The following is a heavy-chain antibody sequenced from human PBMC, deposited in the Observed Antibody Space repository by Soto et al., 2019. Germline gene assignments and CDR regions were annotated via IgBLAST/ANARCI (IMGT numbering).Heavy chain of an antibody. CDR3: ASLGVLYSQAEY. D-gene: IGHD3-16*01. V-gene: IGHV4-31*02. J-gene: IGHJ1*01. CDR2: IYYSGST. Sequence: TEKGLERIGYIYYSGSTYYNPSLKSRVTISVDTSKNQVSLKRSSVTAADTAVYYCASLGVLYSQAEY.